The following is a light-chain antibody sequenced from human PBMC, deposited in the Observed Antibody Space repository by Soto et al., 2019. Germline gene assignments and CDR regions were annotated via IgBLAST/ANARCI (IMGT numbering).Light chain of an antibody. CDR2: EVT. V-gene: IGLV2-8*01. CDR1: SSDVGAYNY. Sequence: QSALTQPPSASGSPGQSVTISCTGTSSDVGAYNYVSWYQQYPGKAPKLMIYEVTNRPSGVPDRFSGSKSGNTASLTVSGLQAEDEADYYCSSYAGRNNFYVFGTGTQLTVL. J-gene: IGLJ1*01. CDR3: SSYAGRNNFYV.